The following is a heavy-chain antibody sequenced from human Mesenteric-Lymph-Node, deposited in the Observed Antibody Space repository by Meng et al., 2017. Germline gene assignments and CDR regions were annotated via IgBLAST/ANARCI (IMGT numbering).Heavy chain of an antibody. J-gene: IGHJ4*02. CDR1: GYTFVNFW. Sequence: KVSCKGSGYTFVNFWIGWVRQMPGKGLEFMGIIYPGDSDTRYSPSFQGQVTISADKSISTAYLQWSSLKASDTAMYYCAVPIWFGELGDVYYFDYWGQGTLVTVSS. D-gene: IGHD3-10*01. CDR3: AVPIWFGELGDVYYFDY. V-gene: IGHV5-51*01. CDR2: IYPGDSDT.